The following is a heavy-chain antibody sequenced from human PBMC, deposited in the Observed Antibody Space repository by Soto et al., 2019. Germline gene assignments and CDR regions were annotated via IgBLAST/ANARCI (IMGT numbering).Heavy chain of an antibody. D-gene: IGHD3-22*01. J-gene: IGHJ3*02. CDR3: ASFTYYYDSIDAFDI. CDR2: IYPGDSDT. V-gene: IGHV5-51*01. CDR1: GYSFTSYW. Sequence: GESLKISCKCSGYSFTSYWIGLVRQMPGKGLEWMGIIYPGDSDTRYSPSFQGQVTISADKSISTAYLQWSSLKASDTAMYYCASFTYYYDSIDAFDIWGQGTMVTVSS.